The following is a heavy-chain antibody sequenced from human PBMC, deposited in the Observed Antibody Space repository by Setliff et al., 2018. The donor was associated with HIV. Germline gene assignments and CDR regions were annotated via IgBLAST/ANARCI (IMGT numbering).Heavy chain of an antibody. Sequence: ASVKVSCKASGGTFNRHAISWLRQAPGQGLEWMGGTNPILGSANYAQKFQGRVTITTDESTSTAYMELSSLRSDDTAVYFCARDLAESAFIMIRGAGWFDPWGQGTLVTVSS. V-gene: IGHV1-69*05. D-gene: IGHD3-10*01. CDR2: TNPILGSA. CDR3: ARDLAESAFIMIRGAGWFDP. J-gene: IGHJ5*02. CDR1: GGTFNRHA.